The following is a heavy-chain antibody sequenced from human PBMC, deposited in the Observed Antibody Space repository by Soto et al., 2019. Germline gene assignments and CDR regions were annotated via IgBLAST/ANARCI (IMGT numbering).Heavy chain of an antibody. D-gene: IGHD6-13*01. CDR1: GYTFTSYG. V-gene: IGHV1-18*01. CDR3: ARTDSRPQDFDY. Sequence: QVKLVQSGAEVKKPGASVKVSCKASGYTFTSYGITWVRQAPGQGLEWMGWSSAYNGNTNYAQNLQGRVTMTTYTSTSTAYMELRSLRSDDTAVYYCARTDSRPQDFDYWGQGTLVTVSS. J-gene: IGHJ4*02. CDR2: SSAYNGNT.